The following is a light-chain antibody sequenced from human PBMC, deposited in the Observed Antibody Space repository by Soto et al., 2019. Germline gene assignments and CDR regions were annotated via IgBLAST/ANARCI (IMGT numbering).Light chain of an antibody. CDR2: DAS. CDR3: PHRSNWPPT. V-gene: IGKV3-11*01. Sequence: EIVLTQSPATLSLSPGERATLSCRASQSVGRNLAWYQQKPGQAPRLLIYDASNRATGIPARFSGGGSGTDFTLTISSLEPEDFAVYYCPHRSNWPPTFGQGTKVEI. J-gene: IGKJ1*01. CDR1: QSVGRN.